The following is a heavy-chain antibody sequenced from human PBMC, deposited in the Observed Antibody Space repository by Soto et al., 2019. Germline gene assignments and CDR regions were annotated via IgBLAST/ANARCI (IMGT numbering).Heavy chain of an antibody. J-gene: IGHJ6*02. Sequence: QVQLVESGGGVVQPGRSLRLSCAASGFTFSSYGMHWVRQAPGKGLEWVAVISYDGSNKYYADSEKGRFTISRDNSKNTLYLQMNSLRAEDTAVYYCAKDLSSLDLYYYYGMDVWGQGTTVTVSS. D-gene: IGHD6-6*01. CDR3: AKDLSSLDLYYYYGMDV. V-gene: IGHV3-30*18. CDR2: ISYDGSNK. CDR1: GFTFSSYG.